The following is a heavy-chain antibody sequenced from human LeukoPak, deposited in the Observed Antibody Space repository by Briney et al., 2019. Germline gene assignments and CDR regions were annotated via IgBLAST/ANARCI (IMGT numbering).Heavy chain of an antibody. CDR1: GFTFSSDA. D-gene: IGHD6-19*01. V-gene: IGHV4-34*01. J-gene: IGHJ4*02. Sequence: GSLRLSCAASGFTFSSDAMSWVRQSPEKGLEWIGEINLSGGTNYNPSLKSRVTMSVDTSKNQFSLKLTSVTAADTGVYYCARTLIQVAAYVYWGQGTLVTVSS. CDR2: INLSGGT. CDR3: ARTLIQVAAYVY.